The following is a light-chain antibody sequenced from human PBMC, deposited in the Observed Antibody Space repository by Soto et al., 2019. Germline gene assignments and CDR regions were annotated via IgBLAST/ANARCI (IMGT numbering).Light chain of an antibody. CDR1: SSDVGGYNY. Sequence: QSALTQPPSASGSAGRSVTISCTGASSDVGGYNYVSWYQQQPGKAPKLMISEVSKRPSGVPDRFSGSKSGNTASLTVSGLQAEDESDYYCSSFAGNNNLVFGGGTKLTVL. J-gene: IGLJ2*01. CDR3: SSFAGNNNLV. CDR2: EVS. V-gene: IGLV2-8*01.